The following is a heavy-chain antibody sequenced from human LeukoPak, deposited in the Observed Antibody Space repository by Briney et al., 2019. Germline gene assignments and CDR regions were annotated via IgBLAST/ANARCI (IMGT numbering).Heavy chain of an antibody. J-gene: IGHJ3*02. CDR3: ARYDILTVPLGGAFDI. CDR2: IYHSGST. Sequence: PSETLSLTCAVSGGSISSSNWWSWVRQPPGKGLGGIGEIYHSGSTNYNPSLKRRVTISVDKSKNQFSLKLSSVTAADTAVYYCARYDILTVPLGGAFDIWGQGTMVTVSS. V-gene: IGHV4-4*02. D-gene: IGHD3-9*01. CDR1: GGSISSSNW.